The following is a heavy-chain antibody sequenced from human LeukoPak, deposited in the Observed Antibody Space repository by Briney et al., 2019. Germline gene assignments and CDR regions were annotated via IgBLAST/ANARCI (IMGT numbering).Heavy chain of an antibody. J-gene: IGHJ4*02. CDR2: IRPSGST. Sequence: ASVTVSCKSSGYTFTSYYIHWVRPAPGQGLEYMGIIRPSGSTAYAQKFQGRVTMTRDTSTSAVYMELTSLRSEATAVYYCASEGPETYTFDFWGQGTQVTVSS. CDR1: GYTFTSYY. V-gene: IGHV1-46*01. D-gene: IGHD5-18*01. CDR3: ASEGPETYTFDF.